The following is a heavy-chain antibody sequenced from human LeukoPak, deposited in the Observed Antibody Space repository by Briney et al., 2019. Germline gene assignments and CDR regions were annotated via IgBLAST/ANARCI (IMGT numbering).Heavy chain of an antibody. V-gene: IGHV1-8*01. CDR3: ARGITGTTDLDY. Sequence: VASVKVSCKASGYTFTSYDINWVRQATGQGPEWMGWMNPNSGNTGYAQKFQGRVTMTRNTSISTAYMELSSLRSEDTAVYYCARGITGTTDLDYWGQGTLVTVSS. D-gene: IGHD1-7*01. J-gene: IGHJ4*02. CDR1: GYTFTSYD. CDR2: MNPNSGNT.